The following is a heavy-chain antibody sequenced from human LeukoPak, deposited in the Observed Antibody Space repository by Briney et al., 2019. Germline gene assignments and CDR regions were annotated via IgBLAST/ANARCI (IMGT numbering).Heavy chain of an antibody. D-gene: IGHD4-17*01. CDR3: ARENWDDYGDYDDPFFDY. V-gene: IGHV1-18*01. CDR1: GYTFTSYG. Sequence: ASVKVSCKASGYTFTSYGISWVRQAPGQGLEWMGWISAYNGNTNYAQKFQGRVTITRDTSASTAYMELSSLRSEDTAVYYCARENWDDYGDYDDPFFDYWGQGTLVTVSS. J-gene: IGHJ4*02. CDR2: ISAYNGNT.